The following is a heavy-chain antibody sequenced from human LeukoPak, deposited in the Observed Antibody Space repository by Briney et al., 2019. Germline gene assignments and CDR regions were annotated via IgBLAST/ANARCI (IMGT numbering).Heavy chain of an antibody. J-gene: IGHJ5*02. V-gene: IGHV4-34*01. CDR3: ARKGGGQLANTRRWFDP. Sequence: SETLSLTCAVNGGSFSGFYWSWIRQPPGKGLEWIGEINHSGSSHFNPSLKSRVTISVDTSKNHFSLKLNSVTAADTAVYYCARKGGGQLANTRRWFDPWGQGTLVTVSS. D-gene: IGHD6-13*01. CDR1: GGSFSGFY. CDR2: INHSGSS.